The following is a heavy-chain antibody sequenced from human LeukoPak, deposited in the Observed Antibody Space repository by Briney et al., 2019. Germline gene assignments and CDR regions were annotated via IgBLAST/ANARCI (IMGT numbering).Heavy chain of an antibody. CDR2: IYPGDSDT. D-gene: IGHD6-19*01. V-gene: IGHV5-51*01. CDR3: ARRGIAVAAHPDY. J-gene: IGHJ4*02. CDR1: GYSFTSYW. Sequence: GESLKISCKGSGYSFTSYWIGWVRQMPVKGLEWMGIIYPGDSDTRYSPSFQGQVTISADKSISTAYLQWSSLKASDTAMYYCARRGIAVAAHPDYWGQGTLVTVSS.